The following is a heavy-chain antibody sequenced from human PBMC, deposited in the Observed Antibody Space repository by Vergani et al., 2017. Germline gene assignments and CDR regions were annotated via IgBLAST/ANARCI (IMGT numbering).Heavy chain of an antibody. CDR1: GYSITSCYY. Sequence: QVQLLESGPGLLKPSETLSLTCSVSGYSITSCYYRGWLRQPAGRGLEWIGSIYHTLSAYYNPSLKSRVTMSVDTSMNQVSLQLNSVTAADTAVYYCVRTVALWFGETKDVGWLRPLGQGNLGTVTS. D-gene: IGHD3-10*01. CDR3: VRTVALWFGETKDVGWLRP. CDR2: IYHTLSA. J-gene: IGHJ5*02. V-gene: IGHV4-38-2*01.